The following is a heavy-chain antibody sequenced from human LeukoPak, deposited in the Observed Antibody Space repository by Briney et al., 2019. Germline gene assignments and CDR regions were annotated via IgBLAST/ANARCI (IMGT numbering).Heavy chain of an antibody. CDR1: GGSFSGYY. D-gene: IGHD1-26*01. CDR3: ARARSRWELTNAFDI. J-gene: IGHJ3*02. Sequence: SETLSLTCAVYGGSFSGYYWSWIRQHPGKGLEWIGYIYYSGSTYYNPSLKSQVTISVDTSKNQFSLKLSSVTAADTAVYYCARARSRWELTNAFDIWGQGTMVTVSS. CDR2: IYYSGST. V-gene: IGHV4-31*11.